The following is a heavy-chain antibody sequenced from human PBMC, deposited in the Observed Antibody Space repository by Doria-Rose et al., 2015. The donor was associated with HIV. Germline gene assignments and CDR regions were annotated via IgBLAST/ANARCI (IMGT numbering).Heavy chain of an antibody. CDR3: ARGDDYGMDV. J-gene: IGHJ6*02. CDR1: GYIFPNFW. D-gene: IGHD3-10*01. Sequence: VQLVQSGAEVKKPGQSLKISCKASGYIFPNFWIGWVRQMPGKGLEWMGIIYPGDSDTRYGPSFEGQVTMSVDKSKGTAYLEWRSVKASDTAMYFCARGDDYGMDVWGQGTTVIVS. V-gene: IGHV5-51*01. CDR2: IYPGDSDT.